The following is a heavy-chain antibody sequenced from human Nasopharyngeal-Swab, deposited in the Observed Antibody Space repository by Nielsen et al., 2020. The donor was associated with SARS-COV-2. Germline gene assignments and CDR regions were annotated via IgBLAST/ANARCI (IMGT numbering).Heavy chain of an antibody. D-gene: IGHD3-16*01. Sequence: GGSLRLSCAASGFTFSSYSTNWVRQAPGKGLEWVSSISSSSSYIYYADSVKGRFTISRDNAKNSLYLQMNSLRAEDTGVYYWARGGVRSYWFDPWGQGTLVTVSS. CDR1: GFTFSSYS. CDR3: ARGGVRSYWFDP. J-gene: IGHJ5*02. CDR2: ISSSSSYI. V-gene: IGHV3-21*01.